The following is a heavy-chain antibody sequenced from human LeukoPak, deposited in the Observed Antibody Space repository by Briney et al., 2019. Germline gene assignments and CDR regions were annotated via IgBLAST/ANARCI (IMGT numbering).Heavy chain of an antibody. Sequence: GGSLRLSCAVSGFNFISYSMNLVRQAPGKGLEWISYISSSSSTMYYADSVKGRFTISRDNAKNSLYLQMNSLRAEDTAVYYCARDNWVATSGLFDPWGQGTQVTVSS. CDR3: ARDNWVATSGLFDP. CDR2: ISSSSSTM. D-gene: IGHD2-21*02. J-gene: IGHJ5*02. V-gene: IGHV3-48*04. CDR1: GFNFISYS.